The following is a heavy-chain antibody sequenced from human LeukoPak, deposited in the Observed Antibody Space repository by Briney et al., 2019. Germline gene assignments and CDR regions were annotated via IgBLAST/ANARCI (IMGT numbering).Heavy chain of an antibody. CDR2: ISGSGDST. V-gene: IGHV3-23*01. D-gene: IGHD6-19*01. CDR3: ARRSGIAVAGAFDY. CDR1: GFTFSSYA. Sequence: GGSLRLSCAASGFTFSSYAMRWVRQAPGKGLEWVSGISGSGDSTYYADSVKGRFTISRDNSKNTLYLQMNSLRAEDTAVYYCARRSGIAVAGAFDYWGQGTLVTVSS. J-gene: IGHJ4*02.